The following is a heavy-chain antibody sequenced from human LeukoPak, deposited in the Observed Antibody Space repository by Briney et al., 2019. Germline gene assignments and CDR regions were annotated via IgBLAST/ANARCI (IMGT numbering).Heavy chain of an antibody. CDR1: GYTFTSYG. CDR2: ISAYNGNT. J-gene: IGHJ4*02. Sequence: ASVKVSCRASGYTFTSYGISWVRQAPGQGLEWMGWISAYNGNTNYAQKLQGRVTMTTDTSTSAAYMELRSLRSDDTAVYYCARDWSSMVRGVFDYWGQGTLVTAS. V-gene: IGHV1-18*01. CDR3: ARDWSSMVRGVFDY. D-gene: IGHD3-10*01.